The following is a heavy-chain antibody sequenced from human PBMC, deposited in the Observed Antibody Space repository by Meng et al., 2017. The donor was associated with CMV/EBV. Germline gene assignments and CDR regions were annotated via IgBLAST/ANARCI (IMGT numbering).Heavy chain of an antibody. Sequence: VRLVESWGGLGQPGGSLRPSCTASGFSVSSNYMSWVRQAPGKGLEWISIIYGSGNTYYGDSVKGRFTISRDNFRNTLYLQMNSLRAEDTAVYYCAREIPQAWASWGQGTLVTVSS. CDR3: AREIPQAWAS. V-gene: IGHV3-66*01. CDR1: GFSVSSNY. CDR2: IYGSGNT. D-gene: IGHD2-21*01. J-gene: IGHJ5*02.